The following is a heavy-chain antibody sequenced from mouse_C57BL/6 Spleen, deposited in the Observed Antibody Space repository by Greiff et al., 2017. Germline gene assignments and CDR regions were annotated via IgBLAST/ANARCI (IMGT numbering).Heavy chain of an antibody. D-gene: IGHD3-2*01. Sequence: VQLMESGPELVKPGASVKISCKASGYAFSSSWMNWVKQRPGKGLEWIGRIYPGDGDTNYNGKFKGKATLTADKSSSTAYMQLSSLTSEDSAVYFCARSVDREFAYWGQGTLVTVSA. CDR3: ARSVDREFAY. J-gene: IGHJ3*01. CDR1: GYAFSSSW. CDR2: IYPGDGDT. V-gene: IGHV1-82*01.